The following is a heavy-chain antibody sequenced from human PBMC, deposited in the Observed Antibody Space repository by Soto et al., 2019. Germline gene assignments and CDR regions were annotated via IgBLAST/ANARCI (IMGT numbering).Heavy chain of an antibody. D-gene: IGHD6-13*01. J-gene: IGHJ4*02. CDR1: GFTFSNAW. Sequence: PGGSLRLSCAASGFTFSNAWMSWVRQAPGKGLEWVGRIKGKTDGGTTDYAAPVKGRFTISRDDSKNTLYLQMNSLKTEDTAVYYCTTDLVAAAGTVRDYWGQGTLVTVSS. CDR2: IKGKTDGGTT. CDR3: TTDLVAAAGTVRDY. V-gene: IGHV3-15*01.